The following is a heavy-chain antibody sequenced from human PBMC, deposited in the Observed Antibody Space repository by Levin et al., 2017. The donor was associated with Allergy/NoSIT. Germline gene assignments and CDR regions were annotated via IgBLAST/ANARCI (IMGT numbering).Heavy chain of an antibody. J-gene: IGHJ6*02. D-gene: IGHD6-13*01. V-gene: IGHV1-8*01. CDR2: MNPNSGNT. Sequence: GASVKVSCKASGYTFTSYDINWVRQATGQGLEWMGWMNPNSGNTGYAQKFQGRVTMTRNTSVSTAYMELSSLRSEDTAVYYCARGGGSSSWLLYYYYGMDVWGQGTTVTVSS. CDR3: ARGGGSSSWLLYYYYGMDV. CDR1: GYTFTSYD.